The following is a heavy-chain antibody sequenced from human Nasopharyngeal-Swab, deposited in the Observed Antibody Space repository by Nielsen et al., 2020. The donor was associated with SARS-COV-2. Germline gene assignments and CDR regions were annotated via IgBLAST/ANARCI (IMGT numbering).Heavy chain of an antibody. D-gene: IGHD6-13*01. Sequence: GESLKISCAASGFTFSRYWMTWVRQAPGKGLEWVANIKQDGSEKYYADSVKGRFTISRDNAKNSLFLQMNSLRAEDTAFYYCAKDIRASSWSLQFDYWGRGTPVTVSS. CDR1: GFTFSRYW. J-gene: IGHJ4*02. CDR3: AKDIRASSWSLQFDY. CDR2: IKQDGSEK. V-gene: IGHV3-7*03.